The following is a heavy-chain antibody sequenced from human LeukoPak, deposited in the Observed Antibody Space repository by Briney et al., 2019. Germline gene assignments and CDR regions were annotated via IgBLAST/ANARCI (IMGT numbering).Heavy chain of an antibody. CDR2: INHSGST. V-gene: IGHV4-34*01. D-gene: IGHD6-13*01. CDR1: GGSFSGYY. CDR3: ARMNTLRDSSSWRLFDY. J-gene: IGHJ4*02. Sequence: SKTLSLTCAVYGGSFSGYYWSWIRQPPGKGLEWIGEINHSGSTNYNPSLKSRVTISVDTSKNQFSLKLSSVTAADTAVYYCARMNTLRDSSSWRLFDYWGQGTLVTVSS.